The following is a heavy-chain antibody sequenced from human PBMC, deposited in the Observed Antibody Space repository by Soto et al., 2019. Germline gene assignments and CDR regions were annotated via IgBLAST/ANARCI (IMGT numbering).Heavy chain of an antibody. V-gene: IGHV1-3*01. Sequence: WASVKVSCKASGYTFTSYAMHWVRQPPGRRLEWMGWINAGNGNTKYSQKFQGRVTITRDTSASTAYMELSSLRSEDTAVYYCGRDYECYYDSSGYYSDYWGQGTLVTVSS. D-gene: IGHD3-22*01. CDR1: GYTFTSYA. J-gene: IGHJ4*02. CDR3: GRDYECYYDSSGYYSDY. CDR2: INAGNGNT.